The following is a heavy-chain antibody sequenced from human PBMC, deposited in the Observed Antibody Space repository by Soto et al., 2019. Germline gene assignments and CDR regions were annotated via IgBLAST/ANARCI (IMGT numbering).Heavy chain of an antibody. D-gene: IGHD2-15*01. CDR3: AIGWGECSGGSCYPH. J-gene: IGHJ4*02. CDR1: GGSISSGGYS. V-gene: IGHV4-30-2*01. CDR2: IYHSGST. Sequence: QLQLQESGSGLVKPSQTLSLTCAVSGGSISSGGYSWSWIRQPPGKGLEWIGYIYHSGSTYYNPSIKSRVTISVDRSKDQFSLKLSSVTAADTAVYYCAIGWGECSGGSCYPHWGQGTLVTVSS.